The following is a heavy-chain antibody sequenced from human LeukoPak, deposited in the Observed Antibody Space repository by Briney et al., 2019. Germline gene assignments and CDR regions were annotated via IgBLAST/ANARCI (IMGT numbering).Heavy chain of an antibody. CDR2: INPSGGST. Sequence: ASVKVSCKASGYTFTSYYMHWVRQAPGQGLEWMGIINPSGGSTGYAQKFQGRVTMTRDTSTSTVYMELSSLRSEDTAVYYCARDVVEEGYDYVWGSYRKLGATIDYWGQGTLVTVSS. D-gene: IGHD3-16*02. CDR1: GYTFTSYY. CDR3: ARDVVEEGYDYVWGSYRKLGATIDY. J-gene: IGHJ4*02. V-gene: IGHV1-46*03.